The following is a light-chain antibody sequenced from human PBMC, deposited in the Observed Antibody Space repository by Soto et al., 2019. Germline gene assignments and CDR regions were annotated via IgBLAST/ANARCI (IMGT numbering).Light chain of an antibody. CDR2: EAS. Sequence: DIQMTQSPSTLSASVGDRVTITCRASQSIRYRLAWFQQKAGKAPKLLIYEASRLESGVPSRISGSGSGTEFTLTISSLQPEDFATYYCQQYTSYPWTFGQGTKVDIK. CDR1: QSIRYR. V-gene: IGKV1-5*03. CDR3: QQYTSYPWT. J-gene: IGKJ1*01.